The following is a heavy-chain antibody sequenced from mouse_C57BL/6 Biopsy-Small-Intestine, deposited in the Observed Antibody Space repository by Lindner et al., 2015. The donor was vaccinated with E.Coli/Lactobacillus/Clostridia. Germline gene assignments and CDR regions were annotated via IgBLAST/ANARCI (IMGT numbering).Heavy chain of an antibody. D-gene: IGHD4-1*01. CDR1: GYAFSSSW. V-gene: IGHV1-82*01. CDR3: ARGGTGTDY. J-gene: IGHJ2*01. CDR2: IYPGDGDT. Sequence: VQLQESGPELVKPGASVKISCKASGYAFSSSWMNWVKQRPGKGLEWIGRIYPGDGDTNYNGKFKGKATLTADKSSSTAYMQLSSLTSEDSAVYFCARGGTGTDYWGQGTTLTVSS.